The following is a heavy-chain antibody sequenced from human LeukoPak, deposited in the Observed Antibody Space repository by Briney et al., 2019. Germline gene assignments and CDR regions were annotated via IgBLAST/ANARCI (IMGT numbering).Heavy chain of an antibody. CDR2: ISGSGGTT. V-gene: IGHV3-23*01. J-gene: IGHJ4*02. CDR1: GFTFSSYA. Sequence: AGGSLRLSCAASGFTFSSYAMTWVRQAPGKGLEWVSGISGSGGTTYYADSVKGRFTISRDNAKNSLYLQMNSLRAEDTAVYYCARVGGSYFYHWGQGTLVTVSS. D-gene: IGHD1-26*01. CDR3: ARVGGSYFYH.